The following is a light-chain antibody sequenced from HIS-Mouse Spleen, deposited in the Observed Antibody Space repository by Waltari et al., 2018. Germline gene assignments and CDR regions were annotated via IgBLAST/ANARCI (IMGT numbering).Light chain of an antibody. J-gene: IGLJ2*01. CDR3: YSTDSSGNHRV. Sequence: SYKLTHHPPVPVSPGKTPRIPCPGVPCPKKYPYWYRQKSGQAPVLVIYEDSKRPSGIPERFSGSSSGTMATLTISGAQVEDEADYYCYSTDSSGNHRVFGGGTKLTVL. CDR2: EDS. V-gene: IGLV3-10*01. CDR1: PCPKKY.